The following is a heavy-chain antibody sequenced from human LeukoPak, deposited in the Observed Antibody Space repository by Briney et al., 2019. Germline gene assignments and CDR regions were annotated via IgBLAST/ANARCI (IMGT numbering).Heavy chain of an antibody. D-gene: IGHD2-21*01. Sequence: ASVKVSCKVSGYTLTELSMHWVRQAPGKGLEWMGGFDPEDGETIYAQKFQGKVTMTEDTSTDTAYMELSSLRSEDTAVYYCATLVVVIANNWFDPWGQGTLVTVSS. CDR1: GYTLTELS. CDR2: FDPEDGET. CDR3: ATLVVVIANNWFDP. J-gene: IGHJ5*02. V-gene: IGHV1-24*01.